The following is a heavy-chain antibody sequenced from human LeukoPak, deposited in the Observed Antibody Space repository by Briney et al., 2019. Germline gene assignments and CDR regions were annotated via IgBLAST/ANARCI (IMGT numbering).Heavy chain of an antibody. CDR3: ARQRDTRGDCGYWDSDE. CDR2: IYYSGIT. D-gene: IGHD5-12*01. J-gene: IGHJ4*02. Sequence: SETLPHTYTLSGGSQCRLFWIWIRQPPGKGLEWIGYIYYSGITKYNPSLKSRVTISVDTSGNQFSLKLSSVAAADTAVYYCARQRDTRGDCGYWDSDEWRQSSLVTVSS. CDR1: GGSQCRLF. V-gene: IGHV4-59*08.